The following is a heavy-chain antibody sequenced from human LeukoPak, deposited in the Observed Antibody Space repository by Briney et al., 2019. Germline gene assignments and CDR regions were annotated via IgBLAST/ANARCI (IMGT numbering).Heavy chain of an antibody. D-gene: IGHD3-10*01. CDR2: INPSDGST. V-gene: IGHV1-46*01. Sequence: ASVKVSCKASGYTFTSYYMHWVRQAPGQGLEWMGIINPSDGSTSYAQKFQGRITMTRETSISTAYMELNSLRSDDTAVYYCARGDMVRGLYYMDVWGRGTTVTVSS. CDR1: GYTFTSYY. J-gene: IGHJ6*03. CDR3: ARGDMVRGLYYMDV.